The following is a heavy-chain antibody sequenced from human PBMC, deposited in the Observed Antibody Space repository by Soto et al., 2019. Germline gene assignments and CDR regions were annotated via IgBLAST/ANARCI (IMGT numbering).Heavy chain of an antibody. CDR3: ARLGEAYYYDSSGYYYYFDH. CDR1: GGSVSSSSYY. CDR2: AYYNGRT. J-gene: IGHJ4*02. Sequence: LSLTCTVSGGSVSSSSYYWGWVRQPPGKGLEWIGTAYYNGRTYYDPSLKSRVTISVDTSKNQFSLKLSSVTAADTAVYYCARLGEAYYYDSSGYYYYFDHWGQGTLVTVSS. D-gene: IGHD3-22*01. V-gene: IGHV4-39*01.